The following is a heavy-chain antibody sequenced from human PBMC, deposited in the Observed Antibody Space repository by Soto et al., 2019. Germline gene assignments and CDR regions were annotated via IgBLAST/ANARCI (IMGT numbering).Heavy chain of an antibody. CDR3: TTPHISGYFVFDP. J-gene: IGHJ5*02. CDR2: IKSKTDGGTT. D-gene: IGHD6-25*01. CDR1: GITFSNAW. V-gene: IGHV3-15*01. Sequence: GGSLRLSCAASGITFSNAWMIWVRQAPGKGLEWVGRIKSKTDGGTTDYVASVKGRFSISRDDSKNTLYLQMNSLKIEDTAVYYCTTPHISGYFVFDPWGQGTLVTVSS.